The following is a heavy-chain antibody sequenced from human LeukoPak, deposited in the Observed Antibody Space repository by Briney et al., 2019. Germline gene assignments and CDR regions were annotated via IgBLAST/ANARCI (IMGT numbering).Heavy chain of an antibody. CDR1: GFTFSSYW. V-gene: IGHV3-7*03. CDR2: IKQDGSEK. J-gene: IGHJ4*02. CDR3: ASYYYDSSGYYPLGY. D-gene: IGHD3-22*01. Sequence: GGSLRLSCAASGFTFSSYWMSWVRQAPGKGLEWVANIKQDGSEKYYVDSVKGRFTISRDNSKNTLYLQMNSLRAEDTAVYYCASYYYDSSGYYPLGYWGQGTLVTVSS.